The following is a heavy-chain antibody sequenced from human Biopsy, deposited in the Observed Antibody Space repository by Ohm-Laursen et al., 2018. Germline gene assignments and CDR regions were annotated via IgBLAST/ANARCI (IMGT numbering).Heavy chain of an antibody. V-gene: IGHV3-33*04. D-gene: IGHD6-19*01. CDR2: IWHDGTNE. CDR3: VRGLSSGGYGYFDV. J-gene: IGHJ2*01. CDR1: GFTFGHYP. Sequence: SLRLSCAASGFTFGHYPMYWVRQAPGKGLAWVSLIWHDGTNEDYAASVNRRFTISRDNSKNALYLQINTLTLEATAFCYCVRGLSSGGYGYFDVWGRGTLVTVSS.